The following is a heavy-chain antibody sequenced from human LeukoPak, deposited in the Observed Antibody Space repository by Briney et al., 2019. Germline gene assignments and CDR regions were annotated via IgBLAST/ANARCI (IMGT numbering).Heavy chain of an antibody. Sequence: PGGSLRLSCAASGFTVSSNYMSWVRQAPEKGLEWVSVIYSGGSTYYADSVKGRFTISRDNSKNTLYLQMNSLRAEDTAVYYCARAGTWVRGVFDYWGQGTLVTVSS. CDR3: ARAGTWVRGVFDY. J-gene: IGHJ4*02. D-gene: IGHD3-10*01. V-gene: IGHV3-66*02. CDR2: IYSGGST. CDR1: GFTVSSNY.